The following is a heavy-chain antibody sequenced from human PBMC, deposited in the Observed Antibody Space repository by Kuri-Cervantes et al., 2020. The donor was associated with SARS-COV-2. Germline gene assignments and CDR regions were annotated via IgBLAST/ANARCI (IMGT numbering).Heavy chain of an antibody. D-gene: IGHD6-19*01. CDR1: GFTSGGHW. V-gene: IGHV3-74*01. Sequence: GESLKISCAASGFTSGGHWIHWVRHAPGKGLVWVSRINPDGSYTNNADSVKGRFTLSRDNAKNMLFLQMNSLRAEDTAVYYCAKTAVAGTGFDYCGQGTLVTVSS. J-gene: IGHJ4*02. CDR2: INPDGSYT. CDR3: AKTAVAGTGFDY.